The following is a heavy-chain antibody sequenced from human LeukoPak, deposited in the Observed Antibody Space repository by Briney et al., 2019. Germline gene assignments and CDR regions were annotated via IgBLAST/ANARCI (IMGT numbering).Heavy chain of an antibody. CDR2: LSDSGVNT. D-gene: IGHD2/OR15-2a*01. CDR1: GFTFSTYG. Sequence: PGGSLRLSCAASGFTFSTYGMGWVRQAPGKGLEWVSTLSDSGVNTHYADSVKGRFTISRDNSKSTLYLQMNSLRVEDTAVYYCATDGGGNSLFDSWGQGTLVSVSS. CDR3: ATDGGGNSLFDS. V-gene: IGHV3-23*01. J-gene: IGHJ4*02.